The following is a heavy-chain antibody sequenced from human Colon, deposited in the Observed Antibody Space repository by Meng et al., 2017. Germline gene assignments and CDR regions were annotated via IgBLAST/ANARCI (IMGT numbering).Heavy chain of an antibody. J-gene: IGHJ6*02. CDR1: GDSVSSNCAA. Sequence: LSLTCAISGDSVSSNCAAWNWIRQFTSRGLEWLGRTYYRPKWYNDYAVSVKSRITINLDTSKNQFSLQLHSVTPEDTAVYYYARDRGCSGGSCYPYYYYGMDVWGQGTTVTVSS. V-gene: IGHV6-1*01. CDR2: TYYRPKWYN. D-gene: IGHD2-15*01. CDR3: ARDRGCSGGSCYPYYYYGMDV.